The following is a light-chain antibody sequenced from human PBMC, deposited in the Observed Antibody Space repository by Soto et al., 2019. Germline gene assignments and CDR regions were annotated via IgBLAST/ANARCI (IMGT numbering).Light chain of an antibody. J-gene: IGKJ2*01. CDR1: QSLLHTDGYNY. CDR2: LGS. CDR3: HQYYRTPYT. Sequence: DTVMTQSPLSLPVTPGEPASISCWSSQSLLHTDGYNYLDWYLQKPGQSPQLLIYLGSYRASGVPDRFSGSGSRTDFTLKISSLQAEDVAVYYCHQYYRTPYTFGQGTKLEIK. V-gene: IGKV2-28*01.